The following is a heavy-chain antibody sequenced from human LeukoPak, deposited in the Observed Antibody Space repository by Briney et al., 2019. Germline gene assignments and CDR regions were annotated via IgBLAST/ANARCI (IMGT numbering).Heavy chain of an antibody. V-gene: IGHV3-30*18. Sequence: GGSLRLSCAASGFTFSSYGMHWVRQAPGKGLEWVTGISSDGSNKYYADSVKGRFTISRDNSKNTLYLQMNSLRTEDTAVYYCAKDNVVGYTYAYAFDYWGQGTLVTVSS. D-gene: IGHD5-18*01. J-gene: IGHJ4*02. CDR3: AKDNVVGYTYAYAFDY. CDR1: GFTFSSYG. CDR2: ISSDGSNK.